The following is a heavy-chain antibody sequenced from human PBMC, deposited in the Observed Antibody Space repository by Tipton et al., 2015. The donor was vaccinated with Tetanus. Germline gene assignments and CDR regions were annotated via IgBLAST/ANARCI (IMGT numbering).Heavy chain of an antibody. J-gene: IGHJ6*02. D-gene: IGHD3-3*01. V-gene: IGHV4-34*01. CDR3: ARDYDFWSGYYYLGGMANYYYGMDV. Sequence: TLSLTCAVYGGSFSGYYWSWIRQPPGKGLEWIGEINHSGSTNYNPSLKSRVTISVDTSKNQFSLKLSSVTAADTAVYYCARDYDFWSGYYYLGGMANYYYGMDVWGQGTTVTVSS. CDR1: GGSFSGYY. CDR2: INHSGST.